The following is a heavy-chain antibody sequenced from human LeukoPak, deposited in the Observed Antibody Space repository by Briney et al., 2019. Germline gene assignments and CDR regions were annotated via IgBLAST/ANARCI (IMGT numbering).Heavy chain of an antibody. D-gene: IGHD3-22*01. Sequence: ASVKVSCKASGYTFTGYYMHWVRQAPGQGLEWMGWINPKSGGTNYAQKFQGRVTMTRDTSISTAYMELSRLRSDDTAVYYCARGGDYYDSSGEFDYWGQGTLVTVSS. CDR3: ARGGDYYDSSGEFDY. CDR2: INPKSGGT. J-gene: IGHJ4*02. CDR1: GYTFTGYY. V-gene: IGHV1-2*02.